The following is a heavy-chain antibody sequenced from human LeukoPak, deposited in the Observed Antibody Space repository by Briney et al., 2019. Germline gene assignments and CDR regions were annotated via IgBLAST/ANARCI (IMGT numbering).Heavy chain of an antibody. CDR2: ISSSSSTM. CDR1: GFTFSSYE. D-gene: IGHD2-15*01. V-gene: IGHV3-48*03. Sequence: PGGSLRLSCAASGFTFSSYEMNWVRQAPGKGLEWVSYISSSSSTMYYADSVKGRFTISRDNAKNSLYLQMNSLRAEDTAVYYCARARDAGYCSGGSCYSILAYWGQGTLVTVSS. J-gene: IGHJ4*02. CDR3: ARARDAGYCSGGSCYSILAY.